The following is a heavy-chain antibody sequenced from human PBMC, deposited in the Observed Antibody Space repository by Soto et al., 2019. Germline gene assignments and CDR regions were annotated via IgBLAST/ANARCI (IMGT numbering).Heavy chain of an antibody. J-gene: IGHJ4*02. Sequence: PGGSLRVSCAASGFSFITYAMHWLRQAPGKGLEWVAVISHDGSKNQSAYSVKGRFTISRDNSKNTLFLQMDSLRDEDTGVYHCVASGLSFDYWGQGT. CDR1: GFSFITYA. V-gene: IGHV3-30-3*01. CDR2: ISHDGSKN. D-gene: IGHD3-16*01. CDR3: VASGLSFDY.